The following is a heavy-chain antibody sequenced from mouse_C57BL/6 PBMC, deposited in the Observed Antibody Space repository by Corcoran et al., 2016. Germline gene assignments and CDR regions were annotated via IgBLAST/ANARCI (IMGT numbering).Heavy chain of an antibody. CDR3: ARSGYYGAFDY. CDR2: IYPGSGNT. Sequence: QVQLKQSGAELVRPGASVKLSCKASGYTFTDYYINWVKQRPGQGLEWIARIYPGSGNTYYNEKFKGKATLTAEKSSSTAYMQLSSLTSEDSAVYFCARSGYYGAFDYWGQGTTLTVSS. CDR1: GYTFTDYY. V-gene: IGHV1-76*01. D-gene: IGHD1-1*01. J-gene: IGHJ2*01.